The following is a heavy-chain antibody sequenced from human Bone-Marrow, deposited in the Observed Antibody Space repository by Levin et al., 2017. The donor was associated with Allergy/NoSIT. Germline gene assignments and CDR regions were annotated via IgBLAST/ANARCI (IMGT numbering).Heavy chain of an antibody. CDR1: GFTFSSYW. CDR3: ARGSPVLMAYAIPEYHGMDL. CDR2: INSDESST. J-gene: IGHJ6*02. D-gene: IGHD2-8*01. Sequence: GESLKISCAGSGFTFSSYWMHWVRQVPGKGLEWVSRINSDESSTMYADSVKGRFTISRDNAKNTVYLQMNSLRGEDTAVYYCARGSPVLMAYAIPEYHGMDLWGQGTTVVVSS. V-gene: IGHV3-74*03.